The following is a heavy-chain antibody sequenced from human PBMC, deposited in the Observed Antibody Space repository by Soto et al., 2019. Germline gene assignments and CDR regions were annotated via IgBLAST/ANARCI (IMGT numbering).Heavy chain of an antibody. Sequence: QVQLVQSGAEVKKPGSSVKVSCKASGGTFSSYAISWVRQAPGQGLEWMGGIIPIFGTANYAQKFQGRVTINADESTSTAYMELSRLRSEDTSVYYCARDQGLDAYTYYYYYGRDVWGQGTTVTVSS. CDR2: IIPIFGTA. CDR1: GGTFSSYA. CDR3: ARDQGLDAYTYYYYYGRDV. J-gene: IGHJ6*02. V-gene: IGHV1-69*01. D-gene: IGHD1-1*01.